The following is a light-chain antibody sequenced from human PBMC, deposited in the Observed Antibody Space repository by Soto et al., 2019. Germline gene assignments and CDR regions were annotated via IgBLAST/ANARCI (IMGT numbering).Light chain of an antibody. CDR2: SDN. Sequence: QSVLTQAPSASGTPGQMVTISCSGRSSNIGNNIVNWYQQLPGTAPKLLIYSDNRRPSGVPGRFSGSKSGTSAPLAISGLQSEDEADYYCAAWDDNLSGIVFGIGTKVTVL. V-gene: IGLV1-44*01. CDR1: SSNIGNNI. J-gene: IGLJ1*01. CDR3: AAWDDNLSGIV.